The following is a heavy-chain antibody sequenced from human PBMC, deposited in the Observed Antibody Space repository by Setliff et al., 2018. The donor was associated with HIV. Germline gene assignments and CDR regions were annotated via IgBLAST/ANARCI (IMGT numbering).Heavy chain of an antibody. D-gene: IGHD2-2*01. CDR1: DDSISRSSYY. V-gene: IGHV4-39*07. J-gene: IGHJ4*02. CDR2: IYYSGST. Sequence: SETLSLTCTVTDDSISRSSYYWAWIRQSPGKGLEWIGSIYYSGSTYYNPSLKSRVTISVDTSKNQFSLKLSSVTAADTAVYYCARVEEEEYCTSTSCYEFDYWGQGTLVTVSS. CDR3: ARVEEEEYCTSTSCYEFDY.